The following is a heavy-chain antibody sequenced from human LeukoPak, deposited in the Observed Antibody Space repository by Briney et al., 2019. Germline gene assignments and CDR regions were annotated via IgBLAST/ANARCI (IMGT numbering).Heavy chain of an antibody. J-gene: IGHJ6*04. D-gene: IGHD3-10*02. Sequence: PGGSLRLSCGASGFTLRSYEMNWVRPAPGKGLEWGSYISSSWSTIYYADSGKGRFTISRDNAKNSLYLQMHSLRADDTPVYYCAELGINLIGGVWGKGTTVTIPS. CDR2: ISSSWSTI. CDR3: AELGINLIGGV. V-gene: IGHV3-48*03. CDR1: GFTLRSYE.